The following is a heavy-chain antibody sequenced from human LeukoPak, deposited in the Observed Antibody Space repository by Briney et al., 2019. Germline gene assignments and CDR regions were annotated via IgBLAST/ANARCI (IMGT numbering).Heavy chain of an antibody. CDR3: ARVLKMATIPYDAFDI. J-gene: IGHJ3*02. CDR1: GYTFTGYY. Sequence: ASVKVSCKASGYTFTGYYMHWVRQAPGQGLEWMGWINPNSGGTNYAQKFQGRVTMTRDTSISTAYMELSRLRSDDTAVYYCARVLKMATIPYDAFDIWGQGTMVTVSS. CDR2: INPNSGGT. D-gene: IGHD5-24*01. V-gene: IGHV1-2*02.